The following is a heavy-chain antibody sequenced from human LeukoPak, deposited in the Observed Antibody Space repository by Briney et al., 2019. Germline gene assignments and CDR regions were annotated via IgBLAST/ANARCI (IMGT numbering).Heavy chain of an antibody. Sequence: SQTLSPTCAISGDSVSSNSAAWNWIRQSPSRGLEWLGRTYYRSKWYNDYAVSVKSRITINPDTSKNQFSLQLNSVTPEDTAVYYCAREHADSGTTDAEVYNWFDPWGQGTLVTVSS. CDR1: GDSVSSNSAA. CDR2: TYYRSKWYN. V-gene: IGHV6-1*01. J-gene: IGHJ5*02. CDR3: AREHADSGTTDAEVYNWFDP. D-gene: IGHD1-1*01.